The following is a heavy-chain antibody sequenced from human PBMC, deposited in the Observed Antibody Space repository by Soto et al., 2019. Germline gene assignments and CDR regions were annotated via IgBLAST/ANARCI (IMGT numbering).Heavy chain of an antibody. Sequence: SETLSLTCTVSGGSISSYYWSWIRQPPVKGLEWIGYIYYSGSTNYNPSLKSRVTISVDTSKNQFSLKLSSVTAADTAVYYCARSHSGWYGGYYYYGMDVWGQGTTVTVS. V-gene: IGHV4-59*08. CDR2: IYYSGST. CDR3: ARSHSGWYGGYYYYGMDV. CDR1: GGSISSYY. D-gene: IGHD6-19*01. J-gene: IGHJ6*02.